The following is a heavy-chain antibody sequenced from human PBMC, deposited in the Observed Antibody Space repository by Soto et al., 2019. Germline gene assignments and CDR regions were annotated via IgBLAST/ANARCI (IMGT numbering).Heavy chain of an antibody. J-gene: IGHJ4*02. V-gene: IGHV3-30*03. CDR1: GFPFTSYG. CDR2: ISYDGSNK. CDR3: VAGQYYFDC. Sequence: QVQLVESGGGVVQPGRSLRLSCAASGFPFTSYGMHWVREGPGKGLEWVAVISYDGSNKFYADSVKGRFTISRDNSKTTLYLQMNSLRPEDTALYYCVAGQYYFDCRGQGTLVIVSS.